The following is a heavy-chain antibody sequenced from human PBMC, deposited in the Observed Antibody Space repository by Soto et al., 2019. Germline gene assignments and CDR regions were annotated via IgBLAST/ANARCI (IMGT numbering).Heavy chain of an antibody. CDR1: GFTFSSYS. D-gene: IGHD6-13*01. CDR2: ISSSSSYI. J-gene: IGHJ6*03. Sequence: GGSLRLSCAASGFTFSSYSMNWVRQAPGKGLEWVSSISSSSSYIYYADSVKGRFTISRDNAKNSLYLQMNSLRAEDTAVYYCARVGTGYSSSWYPLGYMDVWGKGT. CDR3: ARVGTGYSSSWYPLGYMDV. V-gene: IGHV3-21*01.